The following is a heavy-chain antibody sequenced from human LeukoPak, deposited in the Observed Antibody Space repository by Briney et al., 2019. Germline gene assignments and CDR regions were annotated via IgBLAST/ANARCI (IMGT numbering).Heavy chain of an antibody. CDR1: GGTFSSYA. CDR3: AREGSIESSRYYYMDV. V-gene: IGHV1-69*05. CDR2: IISIFGTA. Sequence: SVKVSCKASGGTFSSYAISWVRQAPGQGLEWMGGIISIFGTANYAQKFQGRVTITTDESTSTAYMELSSLRSEDTAVYYCAREGSIESSRYYYMDVWGKGTTVTVSS. D-gene: IGHD6-6*01. J-gene: IGHJ6*03.